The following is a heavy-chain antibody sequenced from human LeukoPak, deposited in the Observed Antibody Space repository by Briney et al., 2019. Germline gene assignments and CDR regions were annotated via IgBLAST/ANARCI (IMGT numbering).Heavy chain of an antibody. CDR3: ARQGGGCWYFDL. CDR2: IYYSGST. CDR1: GGSISSYY. D-gene: IGHD6-25*01. V-gene: IGHV4-59*08. J-gene: IGHJ2*01. Sequence: SEPLSLTYTVSGGSISSYYWSRIRQPPGKGLEWIGYIYYSGSTNYNPSLKSRVTISVDASKNQFSLKLSSVTAAYTAVYYCARQGGGCWYFDLWGRGTLVTVSS.